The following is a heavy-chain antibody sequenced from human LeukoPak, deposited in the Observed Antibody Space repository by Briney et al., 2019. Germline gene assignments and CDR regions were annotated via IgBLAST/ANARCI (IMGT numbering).Heavy chain of an antibody. CDR3: TRAPHYYHGNPHDF. CDR1: XA. J-gene: IGHJ4*02. Sequence: XAXXWXRXXXXXXXEXLSXISSNVHGVSTQYAASVTGSFTISSDSSNTIAYLQMNSFIIEDTAVYFCTRAPHYYHGNPHDFWGQGTRVTVSS. CDR2: ISSNVHGVST. V-gene: IGHV3-49*03. D-gene: IGHD4-23*01.